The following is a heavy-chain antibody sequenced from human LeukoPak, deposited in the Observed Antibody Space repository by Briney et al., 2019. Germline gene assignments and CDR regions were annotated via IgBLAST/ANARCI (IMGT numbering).Heavy chain of an antibody. V-gene: IGHV3-23*01. CDR3: ARAPVTSCRGAYCYPFDY. D-gene: IGHD2-21*01. CDR1: GFTFSSYS. J-gene: IGHJ4*02. Sequence: GGSLRLSCAASGFTFSSYSMNWVRQAPGKGLEWVSATSSSDAGTYYADSVRGRFTISRDNSKNTLYLQMNSLRLEDAAVYFCARAPVTSCRGAYCYPFDYWGQGTQVTVSS. CDR2: TSSSDAGT.